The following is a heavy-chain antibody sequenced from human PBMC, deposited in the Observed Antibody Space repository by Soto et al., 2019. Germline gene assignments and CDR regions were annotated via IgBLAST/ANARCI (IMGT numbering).Heavy chain of an antibody. CDR2: IIPIFGTA. CDR3: AKDNSMFRGRIADPPWFDS. CDR1: GGTLSSFA. Sequence: QVPLVQSGAEVKKPGSSVKVSCKASGGTLSSFAFTWVRQARGQGLEWMGRIIPIFGTANYAQQFQGRVTITAEESKGTVFMDLRSLRSEDKAMYYCAKDNSMFRGRIADPPWFDSWGQGTLVTVSS. D-gene: IGHD3-10*01. V-gene: IGHV1-69*18. J-gene: IGHJ5*01.